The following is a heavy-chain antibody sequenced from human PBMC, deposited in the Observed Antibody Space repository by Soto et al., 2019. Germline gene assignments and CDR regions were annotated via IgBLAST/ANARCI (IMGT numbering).Heavy chain of an antibody. CDR2: IRSKANSYAT. CDR3: TAWNSGSQTDY. D-gene: IGHD1-26*01. V-gene: IGHV3-73*02. CDR1: GFTFSGSA. Sequence: DVQLVESGGGLVQPGGSLKLSCAASGFTFSGSAMHWVRQASGKGLEWVGRIRSKANSYATAYAASVKGRFTISRDDSKNTAYLQMNSLKTEDTAVYYCTAWNSGSQTDYWGQGTLVTVSS. J-gene: IGHJ4*02.